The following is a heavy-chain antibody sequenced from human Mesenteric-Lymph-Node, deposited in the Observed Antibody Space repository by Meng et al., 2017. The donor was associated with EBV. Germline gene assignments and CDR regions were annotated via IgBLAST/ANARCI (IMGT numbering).Heavy chain of an antibody. D-gene: IGHD6-19*01. J-gene: IGHJ4*02. V-gene: IGHV1-69*01. CDR2: IIPIFGTA. CDR1: GGTFSSYA. Sequence: QGQLLQPGPAVTKPGSTVKLSCTASGGTFSSYALSWARHAPGHGMEWMGGIIPIFGTATYAQQFQGRVTITAEESTSTAYMELSSPGSEDTAVYYCAIPSGGGWPFDYWGQGTLVTVSS. CDR3: AIPSGGGWPFDY.